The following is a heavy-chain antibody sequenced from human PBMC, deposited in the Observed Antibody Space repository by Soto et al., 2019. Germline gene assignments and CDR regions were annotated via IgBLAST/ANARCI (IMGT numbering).Heavy chain of an antibody. CDR3: ARERIGEDYYYGMDV. CDR2: VFYSGTT. CDR1: GASLIKSY. Sequence: SETLCHTYNVSGASLIKSYGSWIRQPPGKGLEWIGNVFYSGTTRYNPSLKSRVSMSVDTSKSHFSLRLSFVTAADTAVYYCARERIGEDYYYGMDVWGQGTTVTVPS. V-gene: IGHV4-59*01. J-gene: IGHJ6*02. D-gene: IGHD2-21*01.